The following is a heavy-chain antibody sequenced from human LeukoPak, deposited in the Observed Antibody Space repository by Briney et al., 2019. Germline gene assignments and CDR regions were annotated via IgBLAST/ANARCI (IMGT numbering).Heavy chain of an antibody. CDR3: AIDPFHYDFWSGLRADAFDI. CDR1: GFTVSPNY. V-gene: IGHV3-23*01. D-gene: IGHD3-3*01. CDR2: ISGSGGST. Sequence: GGSLRLSCAASGFTVSPNYMSWVRQAPGKGLEWVSVISGSGGSTYYADSVKGRFTISIDNSKNTLYLQMNSLRAEDTAVYYCAIDPFHYDFWSGLRADAFDIWGQGTMVTVSS. J-gene: IGHJ3*02.